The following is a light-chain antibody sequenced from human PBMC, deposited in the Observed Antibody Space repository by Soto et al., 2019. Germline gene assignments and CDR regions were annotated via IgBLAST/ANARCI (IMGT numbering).Light chain of an antibody. CDR2: EAS. CDR1: SSDVVSYNL. Sequence: QSALAQPASVSGSPGQSITISCTGPSSDVVSYNLVSWYQQHPGKAPKLMIYEASKRPSGISNRFSGSKSGNAASLTISGLQAEDEADYYCFSYAGNRLNYVSGTGTKVTV. V-gene: IGLV2-23*01. CDR3: FSYAGNRLNYV. J-gene: IGLJ1*01.